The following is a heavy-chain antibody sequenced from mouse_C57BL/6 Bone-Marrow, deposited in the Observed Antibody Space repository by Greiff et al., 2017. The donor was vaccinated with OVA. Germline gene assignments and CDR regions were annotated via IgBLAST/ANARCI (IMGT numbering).Heavy chain of an antibody. CDR2: IWSGGST. V-gene: IGHV2-4*01. D-gene: IGHD2-1*01. Sequence: VKLVESGPGLVQPSQSLSITCTVSGFSLTSHGVHWVSQPPGKGQEWLGVIWSGGSTDYNAAFISRLSISKDNSKSQVFIKINSLQADDTAIYYCATNGGYGNYFDCWSQGTTLTVSS. J-gene: IGHJ2*01. CDR3: ATNGGYGNYFDC. CDR1: GFSLTSHG.